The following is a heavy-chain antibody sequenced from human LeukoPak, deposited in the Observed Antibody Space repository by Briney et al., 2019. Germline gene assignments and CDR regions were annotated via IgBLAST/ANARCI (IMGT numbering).Heavy chain of an antibody. D-gene: IGHD6-13*01. CDR1: GYTFTGHY. J-gene: IGHJ6*02. CDR3: ARVRIGQQLDKYYYYAMDV. CDR2: INPNSGGT. V-gene: IGHV1-2*02. Sequence: ASVKVSCKASGYTFTGHYIHWVRQAPGQGLGWMGWINPNSGGTNYAQKSQGRVTMTTDTSISTAYMEVSRLRSDDTAVYYCARVRIGQQLDKYYYYAMDVWGQGTTVTVSS.